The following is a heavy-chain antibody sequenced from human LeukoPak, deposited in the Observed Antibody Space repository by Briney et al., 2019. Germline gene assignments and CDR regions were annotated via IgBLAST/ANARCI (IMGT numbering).Heavy chain of an antibody. Sequence: PSETLSLTCAVYGGSFSIYYWSWIRQPPGKGLEWIGEINHSGNTNSNPSLKSRVSISVDTSKNQFSLRLNSVTAADTAVYYCARVDGDGYNIPDYWGQGTLVTVSS. CDR3: ARVDGDGYNIPDY. D-gene: IGHD5-24*01. V-gene: IGHV4-34*01. CDR1: GGSFSIYY. CDR2: INHSGNT. J-gene: IGHJ4*02.